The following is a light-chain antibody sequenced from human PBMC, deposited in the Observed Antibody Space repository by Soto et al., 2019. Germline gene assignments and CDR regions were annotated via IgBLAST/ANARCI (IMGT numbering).Light chain of an antibody. CDR3: QQHDTYPLT. J-gene: IGKJ4*01. V-gene: IGKV1-5*01. Sequence: DVQMTQSPSSLSASVGDRVTITCRASQSINNWLAWYQQKPGKAPKFLIYDASTMETGVPSRFSGSASGTEFTLTISGLQPEDVASYYCQQHDTYPLTFGGGTKVDIK. CDR1: QSINNW. CDR2: DAS.